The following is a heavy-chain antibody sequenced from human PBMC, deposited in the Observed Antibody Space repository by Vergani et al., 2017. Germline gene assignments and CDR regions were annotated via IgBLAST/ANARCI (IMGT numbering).Heavy chain of an antibody. Sequence: QVQLVESGGGLVKPGGSLRLSCAASGFTFSDYYMSWIRPAPGKGLEWVSYISSSSSYTNYADSVKGRFTISRDNAKNSLYLQKNSLRAEDTAVYYCARVGWGAAAGTIDYWGQGTLVTVSS. CDR1: GFTFSDYY. CDR3: ARVGWGAAAGTIDY. J-gene: IGHJ4*02. D-gene: IGHD6-13*01. CDR2: ISSSSSYT. V-gene: IGHV3-11*05.